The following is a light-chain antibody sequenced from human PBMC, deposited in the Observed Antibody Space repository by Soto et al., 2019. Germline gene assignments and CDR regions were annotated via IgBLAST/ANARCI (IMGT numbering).Light chain of an antibody. CDR1: QSISNS. V-gene: IGKV1-5*03. CDR3: QQSYSTPRT. J-gene: IGKJ1*01. CDR2: KAS. Sequence: DIKMTQSPSTLSASVGDRVTITCRASQSISNSLAWYQQKPGKAPKLLIYKASNLEGGVPSRFSGSGSGTEFTLTISSLRPDDFATYYCQQSYSTPRTFGQGTKVDIK.